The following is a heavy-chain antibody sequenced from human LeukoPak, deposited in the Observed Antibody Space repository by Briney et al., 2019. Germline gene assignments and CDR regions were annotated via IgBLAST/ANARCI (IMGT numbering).Heavy chain of an antibody. J-gene: IGHJ4*02. V-gene: IGHV4-38-2*02. CDR2: MYHSGST. Sequence: SETLSLTCSVSGYSISSAYYWGWIRQPPGKGREWIGTMYHSGSTNYNPSLKSRVTISVDTSKNQFSLKLSSVTAADTAVYFCARGFRGDNFDYWGQGTLVTVSS. D-gene: IGHD7-27*01. CDR3: ARGFRGDNFDY. CDR1: GYSISSAYY.